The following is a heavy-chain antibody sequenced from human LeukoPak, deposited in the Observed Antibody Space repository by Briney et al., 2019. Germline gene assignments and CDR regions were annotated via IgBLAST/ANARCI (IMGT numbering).Heavy chain of an antibody. D-gene: IGHD3-22*01. V-gene: IGHV4-34*01. J-gene: IGHJ4*02. Sequence: PSETLSLTCAVYGGSFSGYYWSWIRQPPGKGLEWIGEINHSGSTNYNPSLKSRVTISVDTSKNQFSPKLSSVTAADTAVYYCAREMDYDSSGYYFFYFDYWGQGTLVTVSS. CDR2: INHSGST. CDR1: GGSFSGYY. CDR3: AREMDYDSSGYYFFYFDY.